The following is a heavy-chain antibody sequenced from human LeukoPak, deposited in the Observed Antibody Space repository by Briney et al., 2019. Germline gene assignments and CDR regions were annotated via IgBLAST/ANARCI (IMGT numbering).Heavy chain of an antibody. CDR3: ARGGPHIVVVPAISYYYYMDV. J-gene: IGHJ6*03. D-gene: IGHD2-2*01. CDR1: GGSISSSSYY. CDR2: IYYSGST. Sequence: SETLSLTCTVSGGSISSSSYYWGWIRQPPGKGLEWIGSIYYSGSTYYNPSLKSRVTISVDTSKNQFSLKLSSVTAADTAVYYCARGGPHIVVVPAISYYYYMDVWGKGTTVTVSS. V-gene: IGHV4-39*01.